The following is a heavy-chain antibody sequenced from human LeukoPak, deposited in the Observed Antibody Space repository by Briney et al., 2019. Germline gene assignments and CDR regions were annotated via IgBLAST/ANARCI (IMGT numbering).Heavy chain of an antibody. Sequence: GGSLRLSCAASGFTFSHYAMHWVRQAPGKGLDWVAVIWYDGSNKYYADSVKGRFTISRDNPDNTLYLQMNSLRAEDTAVYYCAKGRIQPWSLGYWGQGSLVTVSS. CDR2: IWYDGSNK. J-gene: IGHJ4*02. V-gene: IGHV3-33*06. CDR1: GFTFSHYA. D-gene: IGHD5-18*01. CDR3: AKGRIQPWSLGY.